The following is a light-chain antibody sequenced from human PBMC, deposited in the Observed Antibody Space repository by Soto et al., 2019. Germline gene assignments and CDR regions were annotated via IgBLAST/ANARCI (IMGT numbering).Light chain of an antibody. CDR3: CSLARSTTFYV. V-gene: IGLV2-23*01. Sequence: QSVLTQPASVSGSPGQSITISCSGTSSDVGSSNLVSWYQQHPGKAPKLIIFEGDRRPSGVSGRFSGSKSGNTASLTISGLQAEDEADYYCCSLARSTTFYVFGTGTKVTVL. CDR1: SSDVGSSNL. J-gene: IGLJ1*01. CDR2: EGD.